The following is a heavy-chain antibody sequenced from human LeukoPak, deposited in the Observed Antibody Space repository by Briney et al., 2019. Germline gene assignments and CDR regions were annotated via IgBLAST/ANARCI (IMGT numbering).Heavy chain of an antibody. D-gene: IGHD6-13*01. CDR3: AKPVYSSSWSPFDY. Sequence: GGSLRLSCAASGFIFSSYGMHWVRQAPGKGLEWVAVISDDGSNKYYADSVKGRFTISRDNSKNTLYLQMNSLRAEDTAVYYCAKPVYSSSWSPFDYWGQGTLVTVSS. V-gene: IGHV3-30*18. CDR2: ISDDGSNK. CDR1: GFIFSSYG. J-gene: IGHJ4*02.